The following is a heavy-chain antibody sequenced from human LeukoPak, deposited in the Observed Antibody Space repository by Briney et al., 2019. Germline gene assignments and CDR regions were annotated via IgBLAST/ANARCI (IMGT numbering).Heavy chain of an antibody. V-gene: IGHV3-30*02. D-gene: IGHD3-3*01. CDR1: GFAFNMYG. Sequence: GGSLRCTCVASGFAFNMYGMHWVRQAPGKGLQGVTFLRYDASNESYVESVKGRFTISRDNTENTLYLQMNSLRAEDTAVYYCARYDYWSGYYPLDLWGQGTLVTVSS. CDR2: LRYDASNE. CDR3: ARYDYWSGYYPLDL. J-gene: IGHJ4*02.